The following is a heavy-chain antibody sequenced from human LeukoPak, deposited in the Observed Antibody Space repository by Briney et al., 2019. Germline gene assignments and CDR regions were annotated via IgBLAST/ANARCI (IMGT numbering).Heavy chain of an antibody. D-gene: IGHD3-10*01. Sequence: SGPTLVKPTQTLTLTCTFSGFSLSTSGVGVGWIRQPPGKALEWLALIYWNDDKRYSPSLKSRLTITKDTSKNQVVLTMTNMDPVDTATYYCARRKEGGTARPMVRGVNFDYWGQGTLVTVSS. J-gene: IGHJ4*02. CDR2: IYWNDDK. CDR3: ARRKEGGTARPMVRGVNFDY. V-gene: IGHV2-5*01. CDR1: GFSLSTSGVG.